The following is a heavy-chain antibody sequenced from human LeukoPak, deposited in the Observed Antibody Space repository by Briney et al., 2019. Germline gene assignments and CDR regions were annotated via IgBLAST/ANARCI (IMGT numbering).Heavy chain of an antibody. D-gene: IGHD5-18*01. Sequence: GGSLRLSCAASGFTFSDHYMSWIRQAPGKGLEWVSYISSSSSNTNYADSVKGRFTISRDNAKNSLSLQMNSLRAEDTAVYYCARSLSAYTPLAVDYWGQGTLVTVSS. CDR3: ARSLSAYTPLAVDY. CDR1: GFTFSDHY. J-gene: IGHJ4*02. V-gene: IGHV3-11*03. CDR2: ISSSSSNT.